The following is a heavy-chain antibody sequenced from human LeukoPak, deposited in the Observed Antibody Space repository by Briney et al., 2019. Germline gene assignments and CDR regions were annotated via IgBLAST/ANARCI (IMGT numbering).Heavy chain of an antibody. J-gene: IGHJ4*02. CDR3: ARDCSGGSCYPPSSEPRFDY. CDR2: ISYDGSNK. Sequence: GRSLRLSCAASGFTFSSYAMHWVRQAPGKGLEWVAVISYDGSNKYYADSVKGRFTISRDNSKNTLYLQMNSLRAEDTAVYYCARDCSGGSCYPPSSEPRFDYWAREPWSPSPQ. V-gene: IGHV3-30-3*01. D-gene: IGHD2-15*01. CDR1: GFTFSSYA.